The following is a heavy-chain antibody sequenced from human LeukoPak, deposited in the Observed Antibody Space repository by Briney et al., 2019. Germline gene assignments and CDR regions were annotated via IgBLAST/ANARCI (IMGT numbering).Heavy chain of an antibody. J-gene: IGHJ3*02. V-gene: IGHV4-59*11. CDR1: GGSMSSHY. D-gene: IGHD3-22*01. CDR3: ARLLDNDSSGYPDTFDM. CDR2: IYYSGTT. Sequence: SETLSLTCTVSGGSMSSHYWSWIRQPPGKGLEWIGFIYYSGTTKYSPSLQSRVTMLLDTPKNQFSLKFTSVTAADTALYYCARLLDNDSSGYPDTFDMWGQGTMVTVSS.